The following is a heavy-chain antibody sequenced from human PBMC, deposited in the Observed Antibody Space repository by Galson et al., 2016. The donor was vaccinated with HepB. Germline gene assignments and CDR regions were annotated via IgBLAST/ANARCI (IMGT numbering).Heavy chain of an antibody. D-gene: IGHD2-2*01. V-gene: IGHV1-3*01. Sequence: SVKVSCKASGYAFTGYVLHWVRQAPGQKLEWMGWINPGNGNTQYSQNFHGRVTITRATSATTTYMELTSLQSEDTALYYCARDRVCCSSPTCYGGYFRMDVWGQGTTVTVS. J-gene: IGHJ6*02. CDR2: INPGNGNT. CDR3: ARDRVCCSSPTCYGGYFRMDV. CDR1: GYAFTGYV.